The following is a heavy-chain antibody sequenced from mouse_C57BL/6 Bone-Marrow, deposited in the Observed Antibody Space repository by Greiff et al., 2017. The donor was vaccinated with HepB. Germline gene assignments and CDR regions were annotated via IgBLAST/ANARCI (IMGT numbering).Heavy chain of an antibody. J-gene: IGHJ4*01. V-gene: IGHV1-52*01. CDR2: IDPSDSET. CDR1: GYTFTSYW. CDR3: AKALNYYAMDY. Sequence: QVQLQQPGAELVRPGSSVKLSCKASGYTFTSYWMHWVKQRPIQGLEWIGNIDPSDSETHYNQKFKDKATLTVDKSSSTAYMPLSSLTSEDSAVYYCAKALNYYAMDYWGQGTSVTVSS.